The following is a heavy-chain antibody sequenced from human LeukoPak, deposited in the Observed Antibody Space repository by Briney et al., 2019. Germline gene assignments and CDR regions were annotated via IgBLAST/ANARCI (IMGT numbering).Heavy chain of an antibody. D-gene: IGHD6-25*01. J-gene: IGHJ5*02. Sequence: AASVKVCCKTSGHSFTAYYMHWVRQAPGQRLEWMGWINPNSGDTKYAQKFQGRVTMTRVTSIATAYMELNRLRSDDTAVYYCARGFQRLEHWDWLDPWGQGTLVTVAS. CDR2: INPNSGDT. CDR1: GHSFTAYY. CDR3: ARGFQRLEHWDWLDP. V-gene: IGHV1-2*02.